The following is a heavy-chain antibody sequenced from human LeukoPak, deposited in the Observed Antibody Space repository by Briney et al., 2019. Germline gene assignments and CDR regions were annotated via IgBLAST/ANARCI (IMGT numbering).Heavy chain of an antibody. Sequence: SETLSLTCTVSGGSISSQFWSWVRQPPGKGLEWIGNIYNSGTTNYNPSLESRVTISVDTSKNQLSLQLTSVTAADTAVYYCTKATQWLAFDYWGRGTLVTVSS. CDR3: TKATQWLAFDY. V-gene: IGHV4-59*11. D-gene: IGHD6-19*01. CDR1: GGSISSQF. CDR2: IYNSGTT. J-gene: IGHJ4*02.